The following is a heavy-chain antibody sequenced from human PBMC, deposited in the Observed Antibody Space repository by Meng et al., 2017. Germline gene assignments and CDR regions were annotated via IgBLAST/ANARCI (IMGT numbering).Heavy chain of an antibody. D-gene: IGHD4-17*01. CDR3: ARDRWTTVTRSPDY. V-gene: IGHV3-38-3*01. J-gene: IGHJ4*02. Sequence: GESLKISCAASGFTVSSNEMSWVRQAAGKGLQWVSSISGDSTYYADSGKGRFTISRDNSKNTLYLQMNSLRAEDTAVYYCARDRWTTVTRSPDYWGQGTLVTVSS. CDR2: ISGDST. CDR1: GFTVSSNE.